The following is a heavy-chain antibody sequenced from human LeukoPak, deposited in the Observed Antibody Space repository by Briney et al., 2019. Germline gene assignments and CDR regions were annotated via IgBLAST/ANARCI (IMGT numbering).Heavy chain of an antibody. Sequence: SVKVTCKASGGTFSSYAISWVRQAPGQGLEWMGGIIPIFGTANYAQKFQGRVTITTDESTSTAYMELSSLRSEDTAVYYCARGGYSYGLNYYYMDVWGKGTTVTVSS. CDR3: ARGGYSYGLNYYYMDV. J-gene: IGHJ6*03. CDR2: IIPIFGTA. CDR1: GGTFSSYA. D-gene: IGHD5-18*01. V-gene: IGHV1-69*05.